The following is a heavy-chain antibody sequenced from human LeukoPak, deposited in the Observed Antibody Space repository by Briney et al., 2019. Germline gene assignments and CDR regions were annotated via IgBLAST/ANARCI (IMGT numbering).Heavy chain of an antibody. Sequence: ASVTVSCKASGYTFTSYGISWVRQAPGQGLEWMGWISAYNGNINYAQKLQGRVTMTTDTSTSTAYMELRSLRSNDTAVYYCARGKLAAAIGDYWGQGTLVTVSS. CDR2: ISAYNGNI. CDR1: GYTFTSYG. J-gene: IGHJ4*02. V-gene: IGHV1-18*01. CDR3: ARGKLAAAIGDY. D-gene: IGHD6-13*01.